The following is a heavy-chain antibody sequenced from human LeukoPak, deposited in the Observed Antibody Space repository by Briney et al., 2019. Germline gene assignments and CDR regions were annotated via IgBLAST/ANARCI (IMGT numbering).Heavy chain of an antibody. J-gene: IGHJ6*02. D-gene: IGHD3-16*01. CDR3: ARDSFMSPYYYGMDV. CDR1: GFTFSNYW. CDR2: INPDGSNT. Sequence: GGSLRLSCAASGFTFSNYWMHWVRHVPGEGLMWVSRINPDGSNTAYADSVKGRFTISRDNARNTLYLQMNSLRTEDTAVYYCARDSFMSPYYYGMDVWGQGTTVTVFS. V-gene: IGHV3-74*01.